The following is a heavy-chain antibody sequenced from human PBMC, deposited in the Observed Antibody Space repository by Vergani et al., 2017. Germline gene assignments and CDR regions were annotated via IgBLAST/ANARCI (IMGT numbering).Heavy chain of an antibody. Sequence: EVQLLESGGGLVQPGGSLRLSCAASGFTFSSYAMSWARQAPGKGLEWVSAISGSGGSTYYADSVKGRFTISREHSKITLYLQINSLRAEDTAVYYCAKALGSGLDYFDYWGQGTLVTVSS. CDR1: GFTFSSYA. V-gene: IGHV3-23*01. J-gene: IGHJ4*02. D-gene: IGHD3/OR15-3a*01. CDR3: AKALGSGLDYFDY. CDR2: ISGSGGST.